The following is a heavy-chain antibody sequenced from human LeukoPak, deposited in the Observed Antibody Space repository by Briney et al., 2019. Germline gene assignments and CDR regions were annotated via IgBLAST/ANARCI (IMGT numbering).Heavy chain of an antibody. V-gene: IGHV3-73*01. D-gene: IGHD6-19*01. CDR2: IRSKANSYAT. CDR3: TRHGPPVA. J-gene: IGHJ4*02. Sequence: GGSLRLSCAASGFTFSGSAMHWVRQASGKGLEWAGRIRSKANSYATAYAASVKGRFTISRDDSKNTAYLQMNSLKTEDTAVYYCTRHGPPVAWGQGTLVTVSS. CDR1: GFTFSGSA.